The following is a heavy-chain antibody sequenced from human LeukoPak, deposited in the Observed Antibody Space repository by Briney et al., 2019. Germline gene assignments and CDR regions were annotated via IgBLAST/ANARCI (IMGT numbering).Heavy chain of an antibody. V-gene: IGHV3-48*01. CDR3: ARYWSSVDY. CDR1: GFTFSSYS. CDR2: ISSPGGVT. D-gene: IGHD2-2*01. Sequence: GGSLRLSCAASGFTFSSYSMNWVRQAPGKGLEWVAFISSPGGVTYYADSVKGRFTISRDNAKNSLSLTMNSLKADDTAVYYCARYWSSVDYWGQGTLVTVSS. J-gene: IGHJ4*02.